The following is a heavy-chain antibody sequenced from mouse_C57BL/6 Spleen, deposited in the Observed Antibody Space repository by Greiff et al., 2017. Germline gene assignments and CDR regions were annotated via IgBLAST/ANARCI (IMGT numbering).Heavy chain of an antibody. J-gene: IGHJ2*01. Sequence: QVQLQQPGTELVKPGASVKLSCKASGYTFTSYWMLLVKQRPGPGLEWIGNINPSNGGTNYNDKFKSKATLTVDKSSSTAYMQLSSLTSEDSAVYYCARDYYGSSYYFDYWGQGSTLTVSS. V-gene: IGHV1-53*01. D-gene: IGHD1-1*01. CDR3: ARDYYGSSYYFDY. CDR1: GYTFTSYW. CDR2: INPSNGGT.